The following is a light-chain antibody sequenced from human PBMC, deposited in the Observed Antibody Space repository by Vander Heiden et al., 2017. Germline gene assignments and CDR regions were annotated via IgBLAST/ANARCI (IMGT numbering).Light chain of an antibody. J-gene: IGKJ2*01. CDR1: QSIGAH. Sequence: DIQMTQSPSSLSASVGDRITISCRASQSIGAHLNWYHQKPGRAPTLLIHGASNLQNGVSSRFSGSGSGTDFTLTISSLQPEDFATYYCQQTYTNPSYTFGQGTTVE. CDR2: GAS. CDR3: QQTYTNPSYT. V-gene: IGKV1-39*01.